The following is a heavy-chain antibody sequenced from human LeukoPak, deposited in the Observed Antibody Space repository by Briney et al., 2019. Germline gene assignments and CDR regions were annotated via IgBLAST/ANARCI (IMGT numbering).Heavy chain of an antibody. V-gene: IGHV3-7*01. J-gene: IGHJ6*03. CDR1: GFTFGSYW. Sequence: PGGSLRLSCVASGFTFGSYWMSWVRQAPGKGLEWVANIKQDGSEKYYVDSVKGRFTISRDNAKNSLYLQMNSLRAEDTAVYYCARDLGGTNYYYYYMDVWGKGATVTVSS. CDR3: ARDLGGTNYYYYYMDV. D-gene: IGHD1-1*01. CDR2: IKQDGSEK.